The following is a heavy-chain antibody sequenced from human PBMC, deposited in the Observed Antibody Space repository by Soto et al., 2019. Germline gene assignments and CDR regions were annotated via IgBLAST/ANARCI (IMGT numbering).Heavy chain of an antibody. J-gene: IGHJ4*01. V-gene: IGHV4-38-2*02. CDR1: GYSISSGYY. CDR2: MYHSGST. D-gene: IGHD6-6*01. CDR3: ARDRSNSPDFFDY. Sequence: NPSETLSLTCAVSGYSISSGYYWGWIRQPPGKGLEWIGNMYHSGSTHYNPPLKSRVTISIDTSKNQFFLRLTSVTAADTAVYYCARDRSNSPDFFDYWGQGTLVTVSS.